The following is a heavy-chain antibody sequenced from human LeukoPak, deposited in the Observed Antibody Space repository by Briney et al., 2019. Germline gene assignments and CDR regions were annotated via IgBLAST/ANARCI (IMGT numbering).Heavy chain of an antibody. Sequence: GASVKVSCKASGYTFASYAISWVRQAPGQGLEWMGWITGYNGNTNYAQKLQGRVTMTTDTSTSTAYMELRSLTSDDTAVYYCARDGRLAFDIWGQGTMVTVSS. CDR3: ARDGRLAFDI. V-gene: IGHV1-18*01. J-gene: IGHJ3*02. CDR2: ITGYNGNT. CDR1: GYTFASYA.